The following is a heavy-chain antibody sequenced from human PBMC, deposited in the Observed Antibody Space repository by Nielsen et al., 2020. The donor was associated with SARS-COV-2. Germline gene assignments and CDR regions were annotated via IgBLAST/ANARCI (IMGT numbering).Heavy chain of an antibody. D-gene: IGHD4-23*01. Sequence: ASVKVSCKASGYTFTSYDINWVRQATGQGLEWMGWMNPNSGNTGYAQKFQGRVIMTRNTSISTAYMELSSLRSEDTAVYYCARDQSYGGNSLYYYYGMDVWGQGTTVTVSS. CDR1: GYTFTSYD. J-gene: IGHJ6*02. CDR3: ARDQSYGGNSLYYYYGMDV. V-gene: IGHV1-8*01. CDR2: MNPNSGNT.